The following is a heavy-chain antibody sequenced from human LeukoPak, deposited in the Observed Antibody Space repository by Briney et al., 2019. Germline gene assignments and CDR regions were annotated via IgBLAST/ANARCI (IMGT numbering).Heavy chain of an antibody. CDR1: GGSISSYY. CDR3: AGGSSGYYPDY. J-gene: IGHJ4*02. V-gene: IGHV4-59*01. Sequence: SETLSLTCTVSGGSISSYYWSWIRQPPGKGLEWIGYIYYSGSTNYNPSLKSRVTISVDTSKNQFSLKLSSVTAADTAVYYCAGGSSGYYPDYWGQGTLVTVSS. D-gene: IGHD3-22*01. CDR2: IYYSGST.